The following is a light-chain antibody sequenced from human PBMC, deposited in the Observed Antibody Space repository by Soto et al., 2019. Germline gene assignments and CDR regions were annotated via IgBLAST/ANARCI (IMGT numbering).Light chain of an antibody. V-gene: IGKV1-27*01. J-gene: IGKJ3*01. CDR3: QKYNSAPRGFT. Sequence: DIQMTQSPSSLSASVGDRVTITCRASQGISNYLAWYQQKPGKVPKLLIYAASTLQSGGPSRFSGSGSGTDFTLTISSLQPEDVATYYCQKYNSAPRGFTFGPGTKVDIK. CDR2: AAS. CDR1: QGISNY.